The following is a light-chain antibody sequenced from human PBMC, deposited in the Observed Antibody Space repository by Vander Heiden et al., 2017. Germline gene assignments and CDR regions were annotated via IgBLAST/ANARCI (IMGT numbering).Light chain of an antibody. J-gene: IGKJ3*01. CDR2: GAS. CDR1: QSVSSSY. Sequence: EIVLTQSPGTLSLSPGERATLSCRASQSVSSSYLAWYQQKPGQAPRLLIYGASSRATGIPDSFHGSGSGTDFTLTISRLEPEDFAVYYCQQYGSSRVTFGPGTKVDIK. CDR3: QQYGSSRVT. V-gene: IGKV3-20*01.